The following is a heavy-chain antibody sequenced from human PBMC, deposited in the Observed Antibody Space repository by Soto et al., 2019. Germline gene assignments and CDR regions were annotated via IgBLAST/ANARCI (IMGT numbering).Heavy chain of an antibody. CDR3: ARHKGKVCSGGSCYADYYYYGMDV. Sequence: EVQLVQSGAEVKKPGESLKISCKGSGYSFTSYWIGWVRQMPGKGLEWMGIIYLGDSDTRYSPSFQGQVTISADKSISTAYLQWSSLKASDTAMYYCARHKGKVCSGGSCYADYYYYGMDVWGQGTTVTVSS. J-gene: IGHJ6*02. CDR1: GYSFTSYW. V-gene: IGHV5-51*01. CDR2: IYLGDSDT. D-gene: IGHD2-15*01.